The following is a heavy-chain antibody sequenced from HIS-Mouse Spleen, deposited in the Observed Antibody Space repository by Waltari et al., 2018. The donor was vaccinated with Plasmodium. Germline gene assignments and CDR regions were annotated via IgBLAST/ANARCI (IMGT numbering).Heavy chain of an antibody. CDR1: GGSIRSYY. CDR3: ARGPAAAGNWRHYGMDV. Sequence: QVQLQESGPGLVTPSETLSLTCTASGGSIRSYYSSWIRQPAGKGPEWIGRIYTSGSTNYNPSLKSRVTMSVDTSKNQFSLKLSSVTAADTAVYYCARGPAAAGNWRHYGMDVWGQGTTVTVSS. D-gene: IGHD6-13*01. CDR2: IYTSGST. V-gene: IGHV4-4*07. J-gene: IGHJ6*02.